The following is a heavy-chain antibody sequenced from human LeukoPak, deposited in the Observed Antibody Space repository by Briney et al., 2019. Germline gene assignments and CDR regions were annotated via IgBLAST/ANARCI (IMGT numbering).Heavy chain of an antibody. CDR1: GFTFSSYW. CDR2: INSDGSST. J-gene: IGHJ4*02. V-gene: IGHV3-74*01. D-gene: IGHD2-2*01. Sequence: GGYLRLSCAGSGFTFSSYWMHWVRQAPGKGLVWVSRINSDGSSTSYADPVKVRFTISRDNGKNTLYLQMNSLRAEDTAVYYCARDVEVGFDYWGQGTLVTVSS. CDR3: ARDVEVGFDY.